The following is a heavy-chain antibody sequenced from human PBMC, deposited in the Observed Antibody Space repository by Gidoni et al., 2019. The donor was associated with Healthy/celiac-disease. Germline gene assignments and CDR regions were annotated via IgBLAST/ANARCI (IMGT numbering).Heavy chain of an antibody. Sequence: EVQLVESGGGLVKPGRSLRLSCTASGFTFGDYAMSWFRQAPGKGLEWVGFIRSKAYGGTTEYAASVKGRFTISRDDSKSIAYLQMNSLKTEDTAVYYCTRFEEGELHYFDYWGQGTLVTVSS. CDR1: GFTFGDYA. CDR2: IRSKAYGGTT. J-gene: IGHJ4*02. V-gene: IGHV3-49*05. CDR3: TRFEEGELHYFDY. D-gene: IGHD1-7*01.